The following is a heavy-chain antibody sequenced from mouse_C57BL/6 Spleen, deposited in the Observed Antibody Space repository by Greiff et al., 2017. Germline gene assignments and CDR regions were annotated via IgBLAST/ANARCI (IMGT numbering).Heavy chain of an antibody. D-gene: IGHD4-1*01. CDR1: GYSFTGYY. CDR3: ARSELGRYCDY. J-gene: IGHJ2*01. V-gene: IGHV1-42*01. Sequence: DVQLQESGPELVKPGASVKISCKASGYSFTGYYMNWVKQSPEKSLEWIGEINPSTGGTTYNQKFKAKATLTVDKSSSTAYMQLKSLTSEDSAVYYCARSELGRYCDYWGQGTTLTVSS. CDR2: INPSTGGT.